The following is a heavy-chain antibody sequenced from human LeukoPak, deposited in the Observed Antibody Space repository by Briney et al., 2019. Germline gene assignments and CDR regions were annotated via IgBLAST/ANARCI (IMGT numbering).Heavy chain of an antibody. CDR2: IIPIFGTA. J-gene: IGHJ4*02. CDR1: GGTFSSYA. Sequence: GASVKVSCKASGGTFSSYAISWVRQAPGQGLEWMGGIIPIFGTANYAQKFQGRVTITTDESTSTAYMELSSLRSEDTAVYYCAKEAVPTMIVVEYFDYWGQGTLVTVSS. V-gene: IGHV1-69*05. D-gene: IGHD3-22*01. CDR3: AKEAVPTMIVVEYFDY.